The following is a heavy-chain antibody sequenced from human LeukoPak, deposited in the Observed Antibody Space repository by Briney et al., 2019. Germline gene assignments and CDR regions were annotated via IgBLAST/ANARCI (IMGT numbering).Heavy chain of an antibody. D-gene: IGHD3-10*01. V-gene: IGHV4-34*01. CDR1: GGSFSGYY. Sequence: SETLSLTCAAYGGSFSGYYWSWIRQPPGKGLEWIGEINHSGSTNYNPSLKSRVTISVDTSKNQFSLKLSSVTAADTAVYYCARVRGSLDYWGQGTLVTVSS. CDR2: INHSGST. J-gene: IGHJ4*02. CDR3: ARVRGSLDY.